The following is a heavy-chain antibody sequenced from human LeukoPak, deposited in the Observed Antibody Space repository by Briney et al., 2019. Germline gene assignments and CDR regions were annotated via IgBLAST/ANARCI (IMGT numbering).Heavy chain of an antibody. CDR2: INPNSGGT. CDR3: ARDGIAAAGKVVDY. D-gene: IGHD6-13*01. Sequence: ASVKVSCKASGYTFTGYYMHWVRQAPGQGLEWMGWINPNSGGTNYAQKFQGRVTMTRDTSISTAYMELRSLRSDDTAVYYCARDGIAAAGKVVDYWGQGTLVTVSS. J-gene: IGHJ4*02. CDR1: GYTFTGYY. V-gene: IGHV1-2*02.